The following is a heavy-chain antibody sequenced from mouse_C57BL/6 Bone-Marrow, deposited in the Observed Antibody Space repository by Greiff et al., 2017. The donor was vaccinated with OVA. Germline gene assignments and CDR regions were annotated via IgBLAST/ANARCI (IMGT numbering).Heavy chain of an antibody. CDR3: VRHGRTGTDFDY. CDR2: IRSKSNNYAT. V-gene: IGHV10-1*01. Sequence: VQLKESGGGLVQPKGSLKLSCAASGFSFNTYAMNWVRQAPGKGLEWVARIRSKSNNYATYYADSVKDRFTISRDDSESMLYLQMNNLKTEDTAMYYCVRHGRTGTDFDYWGKGTTLTVSS. D-gene: IGHD4-1*01. CDR1: GFSFNTYA. J-gene: IGHJ2*01.